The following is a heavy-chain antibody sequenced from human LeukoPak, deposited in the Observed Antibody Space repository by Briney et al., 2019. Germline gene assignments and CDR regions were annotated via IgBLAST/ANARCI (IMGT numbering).Heavy chain of an antibody. CDR2: ICSRSSSM. CDR1: GFTFSTYS. V-gene: IGHV3-48*01. Sequence: GGSLRLSCAASGFTFSTYSMNWVRQAPGKGLEWVSYICSRSSSMSYSFSVKGRFIISRDNAKNSLYLQMNRLRGEDTAVYFCARGATVTSPLDYWGQGTLVTVSS. CDR3: ARGATVTSPLDY. J-gene: IGHJ4*02. D-gene: IGHD4-17*01.